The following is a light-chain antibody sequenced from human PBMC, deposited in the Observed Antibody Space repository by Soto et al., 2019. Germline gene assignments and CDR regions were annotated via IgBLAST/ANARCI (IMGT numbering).Light chain of an antibody. CDR3: QQSFI. Sequence: DIQMTQSPSTLSAPVGHRVTITCRARQSFSSWLDWYQQKPGKAPKLLISKASSLESGVPSRFSGSGSGTEFTLTIGRLQPDDFATYYCQQSFIVGPGNKVDI. CDR1: QSFSSW. CDR2: KAS. V-gene: IGKV1-5*03. J-gene: IGKJ3*01.